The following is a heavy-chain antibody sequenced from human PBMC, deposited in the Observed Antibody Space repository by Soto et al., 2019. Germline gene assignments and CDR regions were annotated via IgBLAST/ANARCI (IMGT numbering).Heavy chain of an antibody. CDR3: ASAVGEWRYFDY. Sequence: QVQLVQSGAEVKKPGASVKVSCKASGYTFTSYAMHWVRQAPGQRLEWMGWINAGNGNTKYSQTFQGRVTITRDTSASTAYMELSSLRSEDTAVYYCASAVGEWRYFDYWGQGTLVTVSS. D-gene: IGHD3-16*01. J-gene: IGHJ4*02. CDR1: GYTFTSYA. V-gene: IGHV1-3*01. CDR2: INAGNGNT.